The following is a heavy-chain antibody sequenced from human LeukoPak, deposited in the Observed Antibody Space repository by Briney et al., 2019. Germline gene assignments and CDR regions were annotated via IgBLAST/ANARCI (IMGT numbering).Heavy chain of an antibody. CDR2: INPSGGST. V-gene: IGHV1-46*01. Sequence: ASVKVSCKASGYTFTSYYMHWVRQAPGQGLEWMGIINPSGGSTSYAQKFQGRVTMTRDTSTSTVYMELSSLRSEDTAVYYCARRDYDFWSGYYIPRGFDPWSQGTLVTVSS. CDR3: ARRDYDFWSGYYIPRGFDP. D-gene: IGHD3-3*01. J-gene: IGHJ5*02. CDR1: GYTFTSYY.